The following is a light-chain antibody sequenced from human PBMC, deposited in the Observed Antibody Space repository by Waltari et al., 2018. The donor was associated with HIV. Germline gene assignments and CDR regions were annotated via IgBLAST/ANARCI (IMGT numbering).Light chain of an antibody. CDR3: SSYAGSNNLV. CDR1: SSDVGGYNY. V-gene: IGLV2-8*01. CDR2: EVS. Sequence: QSALTQPPSAPGSPGQSVTISCTGTSSDVGGYNYVSCYQQHPGKAPKLMIYEVSKRPSGVPDRFSGSKSGNTASLTVSGLQAEDEADYYCSSYAGSNNLVFGGGTKLTVL. J-gene: IGLJ2*01.